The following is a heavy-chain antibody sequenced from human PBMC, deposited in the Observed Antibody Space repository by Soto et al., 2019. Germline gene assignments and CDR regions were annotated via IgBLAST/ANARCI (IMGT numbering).Heavy chain of an antibody. D-gene: IGHD3-10*01. CDR3: AKLRWGSDNGFDP. J-gene: IGHJ5*02. CDR1: GFTFSSYA. CDR2: ISGSGDST. Sequence: TASGFTFSSYAMSWVRQTPGKGLEWVSAISGSGDSTYYADSVKGRFTISRDNSKNTLYLQMNSLRAEDTAVYYCAKLRWGSDNGFDPWGQGTLVTVSS. V-gene: IGHV3-23*01.